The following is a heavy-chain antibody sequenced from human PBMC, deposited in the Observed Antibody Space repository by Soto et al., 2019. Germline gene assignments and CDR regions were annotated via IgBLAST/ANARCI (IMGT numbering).Heavy chain of an antibody. J-gene: IGHJ4*02. CDR3: ARSVAVPGAHIDY. CDR1: GGSISGSY. Sequence: SEALSRTCIVSGGSISGSYWIWIGRSPGKGLEWLGYVYYTGSTNYSPSLRSRVSISVDTSKNEFSLRLSSVTAADTAVYFCARSVAVPGAHIDYWGQGTQVTVSS. CDR2: VYYTGST. V-gene: IGHV4-59*01. D-gene: IGHD6-19*01.